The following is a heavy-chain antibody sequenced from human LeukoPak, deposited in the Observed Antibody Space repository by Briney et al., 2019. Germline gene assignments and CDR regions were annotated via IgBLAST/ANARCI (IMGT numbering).Heavy chain of an antibody. CDR1: GASISSNY. Sequence: SETLSLTCTVSGASISSNYWSWIRQPPGKGLEWIGYIYHSGNTNYNPSLESRVTMSVDESKNQFSLRVHFVSAADTAVYYCASTRRAAVAGRFDSWGQGTLVTVSS. J-gene: IGHJ4*02. D-gene: IGHD6-19*01. CDR3: ASTRRAAVAGRFDS. V-gene: IGHV4-4*09. CDR2: IYHSGNT.